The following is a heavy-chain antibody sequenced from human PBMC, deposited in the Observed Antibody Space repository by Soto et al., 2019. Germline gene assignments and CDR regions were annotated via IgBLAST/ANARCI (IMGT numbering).Heavy chain of an antibody. V-gene: IGHV4-30-4*08. D-gene: IGHD1-26*01. CDR3: AREGGIVGGTAGEC. CDR1: RGSISRGDDF. J-gene: IGHJ4*02. Sequence: TLSVTCSLSRGSISRGDDFSTLLRETPGKVLEWIGSIYYSGSTYYNPSLKSRLTMSVDTSKYQFSPKLSSVPAADTAVYYGAREGGIVGGTAGECWGQGAL. CDR2: IYYSGST.